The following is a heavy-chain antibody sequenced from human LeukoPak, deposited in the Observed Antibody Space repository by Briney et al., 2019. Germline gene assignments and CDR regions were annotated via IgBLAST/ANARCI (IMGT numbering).Heavy chain of an antibody. D-gene: IGHD5-12*01. V-gene: IGHV3-49*03. J-gene: IGHJ6*02. CDR3: TSDTYGYRPAYGLDV. CDR1: GGSFSGYY. CDR2: IASKLHGGII. Sequence: LSLTCAVYGGSFSGYYWSWFRQAPGKGLEWVGFIASKLHGGIIEYAASVKGRFTISRDDSRSIAYLQMNSLKTEDTAIYYCTSDTYGYRPAYGLDVWGQGTTVTVSS.